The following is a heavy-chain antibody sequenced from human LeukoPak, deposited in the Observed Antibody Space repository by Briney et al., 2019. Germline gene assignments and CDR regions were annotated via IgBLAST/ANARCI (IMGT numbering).Heavy chain of an antibody. V-gene: IGHV3-7*01. D-gene: IGHD3-10*01. CDR3: AKLAKYFYGSETFYFFEH. CDR1: GFTLSSSW. CDR2: IKQDGSQK. J-gene: IGHJ4*02. Sequence: GGSLRLSCTASGFTLSSSWMSWVRQPPGRGLEWVASIKQDGSQKYYVDSVKGRFTISRDNAKNSLYLQMNSLRAEDTAVYYCAKLAKYFYGSETFYFFEHWGQGTPVTASS.